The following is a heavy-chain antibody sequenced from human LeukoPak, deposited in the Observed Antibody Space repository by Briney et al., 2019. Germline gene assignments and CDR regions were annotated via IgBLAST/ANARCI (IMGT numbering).Heavy chain of an antibody. CDR1: GFTFITSW. V-gene: IGHV3-7*03. D-gene: IGHD2-21*02. Sequence: GGSLRLSCAASGFTFITSWMSWLRQAPGKGLEWVAHIKPDGSEKYYVDSVKGRFTISRDNAKNSLSLQMNSLRAEDTAVYYCAKDLPHIVVVTAIPTFDYWGQGTLVTVSS. J-gene: IGHJ4*02. CDR3: AKDLPHIVVVTAIPTFDY. CDR2: IKPDGSEK.